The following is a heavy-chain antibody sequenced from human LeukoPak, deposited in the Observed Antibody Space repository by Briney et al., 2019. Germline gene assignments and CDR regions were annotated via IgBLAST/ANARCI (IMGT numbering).Heavy chain of an antibody. CDR3: ARDDKNGSWSWFAP. Sequence: GASVKVSCKASGYTFTSYGISWVRQAPGQGLEWLGWMSAYNGNTNYAEKLQGRVTMTTDTSTSTAYMELRSLRSDDTAVYYCARDDKNGSWSWFAPWGQGTLVTVSS. V-gene: IGHV1-18*01. D-gene: IGHD3-10*01. CDR2: MSAYNGNT. CDR1: GYTFTSYG. J-gene: IGHJ5*02.